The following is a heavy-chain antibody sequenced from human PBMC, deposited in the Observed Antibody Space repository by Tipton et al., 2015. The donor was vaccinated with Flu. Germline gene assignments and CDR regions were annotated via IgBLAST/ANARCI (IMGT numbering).Heavy chain of an antibody. Sequence: LRLSCTVSGGSISSYYWSWIRQPPGKGLEWIGYIYYSGSTNYNPSLKSRVIISVDTSKNQFSLKLSYVTAADTAVYYCARRVAAAESWFDPWGQGTLVTVSS. CDR3: ARRVAAAESWFDP. D-gene: IGHD6-13*01. CDR2: IYYSGST. CDR1: GGSISSYY. V-gene: IGHV4-59*01. J-gene: IGHJ5*02.